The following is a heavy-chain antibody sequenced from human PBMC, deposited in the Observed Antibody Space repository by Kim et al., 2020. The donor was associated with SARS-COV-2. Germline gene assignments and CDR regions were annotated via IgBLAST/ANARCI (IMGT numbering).Heavy chain of an antibody. CDR3: AGRSGPYYYYYYGMDV. Sequence: SLRSRVSISVDKSKNQFSLKLSSVTAADTAVYYCAGRSGPYYYYYYGMDVWGQGTTVTVSS. J-gene: IGHJ6*02. V-gene: IGHV4-4*02.